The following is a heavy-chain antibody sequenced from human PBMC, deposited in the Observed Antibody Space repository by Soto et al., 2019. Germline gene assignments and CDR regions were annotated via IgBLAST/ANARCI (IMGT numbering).Heavy chain of an antibody. V-gene: IGHV1-69*01. CDR2: IIPIFGTT. D-gene: IGHD3-3*01. J-gene: IGHJ6*02. CDR3: ARDAIFGVVIRGIDYYYGMDV. Sequence: QVQLVQSGAEVKKPGSSVKVSCKASGGTFSNYAISWVRQAPGQGLEWMGGIIPIFGTTNYAQKVQGRVTITADESTSTAYMGLSSLRSEDTAVYYCARDAIFGVVIRGIDYYYGMDVWGQGTTVTVSS. CDR1: GGTFSNYA.